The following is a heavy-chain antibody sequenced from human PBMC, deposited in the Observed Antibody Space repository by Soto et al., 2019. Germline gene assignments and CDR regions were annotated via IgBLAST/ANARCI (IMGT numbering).Heavy chain of an antibody. CDR1: GFSLSTSGVG. J-gene: IGHJ4*02. CDR2: IYWDDDK. Sequence: QITLKESGPTLVKPTQTLTLTCTFSGFSLSTSGVGVGWIRQPPGKALEWLALIYWDDDKRYSPSLKSRLTITKDTSKNQVVRTMTNMDPVDTATYYCAHRLTHTMIVVPGPFDYWGQGTLVTVSS. CDR3: AHRLTHTMIVVPGPFDY. D-gene: IGHD3-22*01. V-gene: IGHV2-5*02.